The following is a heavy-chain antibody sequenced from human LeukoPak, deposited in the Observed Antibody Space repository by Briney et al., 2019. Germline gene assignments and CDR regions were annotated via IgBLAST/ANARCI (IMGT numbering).Heavy chain of an antibody. CDR2: ISNNGGT. V-gene: IGHV4-59*01. CDR1: GGSFNNDH. D-gene: IGHD1-7*01. Sequence: PSETLSLTCSVSGGSFNNDHWSWLRQTPGKGREWLGYISNNGGTIYNPSLKTRVTISVDTSKNQFFLKLASVTAADTAVYFCVRDRGPNLHYYIDVWGEGTTVTVSS. J-gene: IGHJ6*03. CDR3: VRDRGPNLHYYIDV.